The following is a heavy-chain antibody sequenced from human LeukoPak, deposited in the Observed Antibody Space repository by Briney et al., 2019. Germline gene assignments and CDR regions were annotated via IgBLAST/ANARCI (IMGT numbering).Heavy chain of an antibody. CDR1: GFTFSSCA. D-gene: IGHD3-22*01. Sequence: HPGGSLRLSCAASGFTFSSCAMSWVRQAPGKGLEWVAVIYSGGSTYNADSVKGRFTISRDNAKNSLYLQMNSLRDEDTAVYYCARDGDNSGYYAAFDIWGQGTMVTVSS. CDR2: IYSGGST. J-gene: IGHJ3*02. CDR3: ARDGDNSGYYAAFDI. V-gene: IGHV3-66*01.